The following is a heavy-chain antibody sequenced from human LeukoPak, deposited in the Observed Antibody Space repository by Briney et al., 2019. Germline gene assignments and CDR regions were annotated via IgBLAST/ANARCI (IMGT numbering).Heavy chain of an antibody. V-gene: IGHV3-30*18. CDR2: ISYDGSNK. CDR3: AKKLDSSSGS. CDR1: GFTFSSYG. D-gene: IGHD6-6*01. Sequence: GGSLRLSCAASGFTFSSYGMHWVRQAPGKGLEWVAVISYDGSNKYYADSVKGRFTISRDNSKNTLYLQMNSLRAEDTAVYYCAKKLDSSSGSWGQGTLVTVSS. J-gene: IGHJ5*02.